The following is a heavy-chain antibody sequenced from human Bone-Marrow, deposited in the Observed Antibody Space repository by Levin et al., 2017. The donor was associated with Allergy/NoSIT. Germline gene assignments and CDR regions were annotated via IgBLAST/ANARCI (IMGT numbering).Heavy chain of an antibody. CDR3: VIPRAVATISGGY. CDR1: GFTFSDHS. D-gene: IGHD5-12*01. J-gene: IGHJ4*02. Sequence: AGGSLRLSCAASGFTFSDHSMDWVRQAPGKGLEWVGRIRDKANSYTTEYAAPVKGRFTISRDDSKNSLYLQMNSLKTEDTAVYYCVIPRAVATISGGYWGQGTLVSVSS. CDR2: IRDKANSYTT. V-gene: IGHV3-72*01.